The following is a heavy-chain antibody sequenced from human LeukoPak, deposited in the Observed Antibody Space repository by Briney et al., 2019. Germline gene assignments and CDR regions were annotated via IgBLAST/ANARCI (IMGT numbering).Heavy chain of an antibody. CDR3: AKVQTRGLSSSWYPGWFDP. Sequence: PGGSLRLSCAASGFTFSSYAMSWVRQAPGKGLEWVSAISGSGGSTYYADSVKGRFTISRDNSKNTLYLQMNSLRAEDTAVYYCAKVQTRGLSSSWYPGWFDPWGQGTLVIVSS. V-gene: IGHV3-23*01. J-gene: IGHJ5*02. D-gene: IGHD6-13*01. CDR1: GFTFSSYA. CDR2: ISGSGGST.